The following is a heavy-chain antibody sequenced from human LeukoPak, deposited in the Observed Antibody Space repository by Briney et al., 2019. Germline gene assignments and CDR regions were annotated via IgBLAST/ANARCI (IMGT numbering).Heavy chain of an antibody. CDR2: MPDSVTS. V-gene: IGHV4-59*11. CDR3: ATIKRGYPFGYFDF. CDR1: GGSFSSHY. J-gene: IGHJ4*02. Sequence: SETLSLTCTVSGGSFSSHYWGWIRQSPGKGLEWIAYMPDSVTSKDSPSLKSRLTLSADTSKNQFSLRLSYVTAADTAVYYCATIKRGYPFGYFDFWGLGILVTVSS. D-gene: IGHD5-18*01.